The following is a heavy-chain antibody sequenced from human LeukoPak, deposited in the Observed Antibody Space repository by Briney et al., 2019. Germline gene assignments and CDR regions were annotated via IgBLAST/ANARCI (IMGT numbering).Heavy chain of an antibody. CDR1: GYTFTSYG. CDR3: ARVKAAAARLYYFDY. J-gene: IGHJ4*02. CDR2: ISAYNGNT. Sequence: GASVKVSCKASGYTFTSYGISWVRQAPKQGLEWMGWISAYNGNTNYAQKVQGRVTMTTDTSTSTAYMELRSLRSDDTAVYYCARVKAAAARLYYFDYWGQGTLVTVSS. D-gene: IGHD6-13*01. V-gene: IGHV1-18*01.